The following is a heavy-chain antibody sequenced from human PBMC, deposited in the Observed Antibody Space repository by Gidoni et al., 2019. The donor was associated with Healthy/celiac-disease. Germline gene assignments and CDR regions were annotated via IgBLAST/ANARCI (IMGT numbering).Heavy chain of an antibody. CDR2: IVVGSGKT. J-gene: IGHJ3*02. CDR3: AAARVKGAFDI. V-gene: IGHV1-58*01. Sequence: QMHLVQSGPEVKKPGTSVKVSCKASGFTFTTSDVQWGRQARGQRLEWIGWIVVGSGKTNYAQKFQERFTITRDMSTSTAYMELSSLRAEDTAVYYCAAARVKGAFDIWGQGTMVTVSS. D-gene: IGHD3-3*01. CDR1: GFTFTTSD.